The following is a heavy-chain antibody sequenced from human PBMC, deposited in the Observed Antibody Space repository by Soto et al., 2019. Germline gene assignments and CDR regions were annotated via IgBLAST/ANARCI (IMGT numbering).Heavy chain of an antibody. CDR2: ISYDGSNK. J-gene: IGHJ5*02. CDR1: GFTFSSYA. CDR3: AKQVRENPYWFDP. V-gene: IGHV3-30-3*02. Sequence: PGGSLRLSCAASGFTFSSYAMHWVRQAPGKGLEWVAVISYDGSNKYYADSVKGRFTISRDNSKNTLYLQMNSLRAEDTAVYYCAKQVRENPYWFDPWGQGTLVTVSS.